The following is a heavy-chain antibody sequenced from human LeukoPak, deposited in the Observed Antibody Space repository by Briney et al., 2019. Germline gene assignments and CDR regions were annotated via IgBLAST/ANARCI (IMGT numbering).Heavy chain of an antibody. CDR1: GGSISSSSYY. D-gene: IGHD5-12*01. V-gene: IGHV4-39*07. CDR3: ARAEDIVATLPDY. J-gene: IGHJ4*02. CDR2: IYYSGST. Sequence: SETLSLTCTVSGGSISSSSYYWGWIRQPPGKGLEWIGSIYYSGSTYYNPSLKSRVTISVDTSKNQFSLKLSSVTAADTAVYYCARAEDIVATLPDYWGQGTLVTVSS.